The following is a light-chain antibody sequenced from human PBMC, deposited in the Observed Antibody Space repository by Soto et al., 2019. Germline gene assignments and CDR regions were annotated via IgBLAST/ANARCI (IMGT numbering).Light chain of an antibody. CDR2: STS. CDR1: TGAVTSGHY. V-gene: IGLV7-43*01. J-gene: IGLJ2*01. Sequence: QAVVTQEPSLTVSPGGTVTLTCASSTGAVTSGHYPNWFQQKPGQVPRLLIYSTSNRHSWTPARFSGSLLGGRAALTLSGVQPEDEAEYYCLLYYGGAQLVFGGGTKRTVL. CDR3: LLYYGGAQLV.